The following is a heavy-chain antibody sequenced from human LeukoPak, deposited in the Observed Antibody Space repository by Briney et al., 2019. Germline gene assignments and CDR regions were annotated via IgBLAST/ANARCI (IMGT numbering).Heavy chain of an antibody. D-gene: IGHD4-17*01. CDR2: IYHSGST. V-gene: IGHV4-30-2*01. Sequence: SETLSLTCAVSGGSISSGGYSGSWIRQPPGKGLEWIGYIYHSGSTYYNPSLKSRVTISVDRSKNQFSLKLSSVTAADTAVYYCARDYGDYGNWFDPWGQGTLVTVSS. CDR1: GGSISSGGYS. CDR3: ARDYGDYGNWFDP. J-gene: IGHJ5*02.